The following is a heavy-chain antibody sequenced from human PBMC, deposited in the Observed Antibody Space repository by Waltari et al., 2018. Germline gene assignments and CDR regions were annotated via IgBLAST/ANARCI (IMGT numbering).Heavy chain of an antibody. Sequence: QVQLVQSGAEVKKPGASVKVSCKASGYTFTGSYMHCVRPAPGQGLEWMGRINPNSGGTNYAQKFQGRVTMTRDTSISTAYMELSRLRSDDTAVYYCAVGKNLYSRTVDYWGQGTLVTVSS. J-gene: IGHJ4*02. CDR1: GYTFTGSY. V-gene: IGHV1-2*06. CDR2: INPNSGGT. D-gene: IGHD6-13*01. CDR3: AVGKNLYSRTVDY.